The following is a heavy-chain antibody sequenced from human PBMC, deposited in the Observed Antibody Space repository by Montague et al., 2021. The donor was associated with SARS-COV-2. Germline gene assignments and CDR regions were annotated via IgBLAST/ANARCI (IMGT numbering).Heavy chain of an antibody. Sequence: SETLSLTCAVYGESFSGYYWTWIRQSPGKGLEWIAEINHSGSTNYNFNPSLRSRVTISVDTSKSRFSLKLSSVTAADTGVYYCARWDPQTLTLIGLRGKSASDYWGQGTLVTVSS. D-gene: IGHD4-23*01. J-gene: IGHJ4*02. V-gene: IGHV4-34*01. CDR2: INHSGST. CDR1: GESFSGYY. CDR3: ARWDPQTLTLIGLRGKSASDY.